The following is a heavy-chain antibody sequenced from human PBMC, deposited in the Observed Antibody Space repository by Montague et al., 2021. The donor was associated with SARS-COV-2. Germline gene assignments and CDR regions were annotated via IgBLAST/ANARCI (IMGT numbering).Heavy chain of an antibody. J-gene: IGHJ4*02. CDR1: GDSVSTNSGT. D-gene: IGHD2-15*01. CDR2: TYYRSEWYS. V-gene: IGHV6-1*01. CDR3: ARAEKGSCGDGNCYQYFFNY. Sequence: CAISGDSVSTNSGTWNWVRLSPSRGLEWLGRTYYRSEWYSDYSVSVKSRISINPDTSKNRFSLQLNSVTPEDTAVYYCARAEKGSCGDGNCYQYFFNYWGQGTLVTVSS.